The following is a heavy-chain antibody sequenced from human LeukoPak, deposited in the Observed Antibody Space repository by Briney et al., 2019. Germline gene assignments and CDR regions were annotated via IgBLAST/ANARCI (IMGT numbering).Heavy chain of an antibody. CDR2: IRYDGSNK. J-gene: IGHJ3*02. Sequence: GGSLRLSCATSGFTFSSYAMHWVRQAPGKGLEWVAFIRYDGSNKYYADSVKGRFTISRDNSKNTLYLQMNSLRAEDTAVCYCAKALDTSGYYPADAFDIWGQGTMVTVSS. D-gene: IGHD3-22*01. CDR1: GFTFSSYA. V-gene: IGHV3-30*02. CDR3: AKALDTSGYYPADAFDI.